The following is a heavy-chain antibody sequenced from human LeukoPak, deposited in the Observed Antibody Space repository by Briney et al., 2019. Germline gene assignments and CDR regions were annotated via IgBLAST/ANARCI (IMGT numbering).Heavy chain of an antibody. CDR2: INPSGGST. J-gene: IGHJ4*02. V-gene: IGHV1-46*01. CDR1: GYTFSSYG. D-gene: IGHD6-13*01. CDR3: ARSSWYYDY. Sequence: ASVKVSCKASGYTFSSYGVTWVRQAPGQGLEWMGIINPSGGSTSYAQKFQGRVAMTRDTSTSTVYMELSSLRSEDTAVYYCARSSWYYDYWGQGTLVTVSS.